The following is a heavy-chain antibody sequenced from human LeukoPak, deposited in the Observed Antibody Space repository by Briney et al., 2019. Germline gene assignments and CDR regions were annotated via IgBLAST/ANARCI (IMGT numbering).Heavy chain of an antibody. Sequence: SETLSLTCTVSGGAIRSHYWNWIRQPAGKGLEWIGRIYSSGYTNDNPFLKSRITMSVDMSKNQFSLRLNSVTAADTAVYYCARGEHSVDSWGQGVLVTVSS. CDR2: IYSSGYT. V-gene: IGHV4-4*07. CDR1: GGAIRSHY. J-gene: IGHJ4*02. D-gene: IGHD1/OR15-1a*01. CDR3: ARGEHSVDS.